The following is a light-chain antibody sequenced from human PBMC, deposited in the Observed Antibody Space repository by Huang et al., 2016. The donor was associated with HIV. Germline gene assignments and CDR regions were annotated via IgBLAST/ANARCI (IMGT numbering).Light chain of an antibody. CDR2: AAS. CDR1: QSVNTN. V-gene: IGKV3-15*01. Sequence: VMMSQSPATLAASPGERVTLSCGANQSVNTNLAWYQQKPGQPPRRRIYAASTRATGVPARFAGSGSGTEFTLTIDSLQSDDFAVYYCQQYNKWPPEYTFGQGTRLEIK. CDR3: QQYNKWPPEYT. J-gene: IGKJ2*01.